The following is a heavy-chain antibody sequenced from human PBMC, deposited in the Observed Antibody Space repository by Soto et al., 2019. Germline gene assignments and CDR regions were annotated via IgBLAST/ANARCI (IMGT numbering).Heavy chain of an antibody. CDR3: ARGEGPTALDY. Sequence: QLQLQESGSGLVKPSQTLSLTCAVSGGSISSGGYSWTRFRRPQGKGLEWIGYIYHSGSTYYNPSLKSRVTISVDRSKNQFSLKLSSVTAADTAVYYCARGEGPTALDYWGQGTLVTVSS. CDR2: IYHSGST. V-gene: IGHV4-30-2*01. D-gene: IGHD4-4*01. J-gene: IGHJ4*02. CDR1: GGSISSGGYS.